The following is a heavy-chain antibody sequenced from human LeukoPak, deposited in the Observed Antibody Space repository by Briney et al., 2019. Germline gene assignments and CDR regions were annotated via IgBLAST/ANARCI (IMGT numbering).Heavy chain of an antibody. V-gene: IGHV3-30-3*01. Sequence: LGGSLRLSCAASGFTFSSYAMHWVRQAPGKGLEWVAVILYDGSNKYYADSVKGRFTISRDNSKNTLYLQMNSLRGEDTAVYYCARDGSSTSWGYYFDYWGQGTLVTVSS. CDR3: ARDGSSTSWGYYFDY. CDR1: GFTFSSYA. J-gene: IGHJ4*02. D-gene: IGHD2-2*01. CDR2: ILYDGSNK.